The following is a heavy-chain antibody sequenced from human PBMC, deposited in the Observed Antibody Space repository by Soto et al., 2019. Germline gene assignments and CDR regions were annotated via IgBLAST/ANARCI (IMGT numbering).Heavy chain of an antibody. J-gene: IGHJ6*02. D-gene: IGHD4-17*01. CDR1: GYTFTSYD. CDR3: ARGWDYGDYLRDYYGMDV. Sequence: QVQLVQSGAEVKKPGASVKVSCKASGYTFTSYDINWVRQATGQGLEWMGWMNPNSGNTGYAQKFQGRVTMTRNTSRSTAYMELSSLRSEDTAVYYCARGWDYGDYLRDYYGMDVWGQGTTVTVSS. CDR2: MNPNSGNT. V-gene: IGHV1-8*01.